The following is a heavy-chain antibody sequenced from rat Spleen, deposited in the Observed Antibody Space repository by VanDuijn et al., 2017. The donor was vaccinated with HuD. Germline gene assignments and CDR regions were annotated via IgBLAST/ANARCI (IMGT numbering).Heavy chain of an antibody. J-gene: IGHJ2*01. CDR1: GFPFSDYA. CDR2: IIYDGSST. CDR3: TRFYYDVSYYPDW. Sequence: EVQLVESGGGLVQPGRSLKLSCAASGFPFSDYAMAWVRQAPKKGLEWVATIIYDGSSTYYRDSVKGRFTISRENAKNTLYLQMNSLRSEDTATYYCTRFYYDVSYYPDWWGQGVMVTVSS. D-gene: IGHD1-12*02. V-gene: IGHV5-17*01.